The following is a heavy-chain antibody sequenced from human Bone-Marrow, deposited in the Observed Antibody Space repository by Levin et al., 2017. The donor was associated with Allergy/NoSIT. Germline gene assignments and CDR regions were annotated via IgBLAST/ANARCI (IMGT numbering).Heavy chain of an antibody. Sequence: GESLKISCAVSGFTFSDHSMSWIRQSPGKGLEWVAYISSNFGAKYADSVKGRVSISRDNDNNSLHLQMNSLRVDDTAVYYCARGNFVTTTADFFDHWGQGTLVTVSS. CDR2: ISSNFGA. V-gene: IGHV3-11*01. CDR3: ARGNFVTTTADFFDH. J-gene: IGHJ4*02. CDR1: GFTFSDHS. D-gene: IGHD4-17*01.